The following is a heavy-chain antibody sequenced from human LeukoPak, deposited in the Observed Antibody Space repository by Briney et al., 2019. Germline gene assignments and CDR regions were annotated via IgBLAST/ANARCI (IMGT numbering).Heavy chain of an antibody. Sequence: SETLSLTCAVYGGSFSGYYWSWIRQPPGKGLELIGEINHSGSTNYNPSLKSRVTISVDTSKNQFSLKLSSVTAADTAVYYCARLHSGYRWSMGYWGQGTLVTVSS. D-gene: IGHD5-12*01. V-gene: IGHV4-34*01. J-gene: IGHJ4*02. CDR1: GGSFSGYY. CDR2: INHSGST. CDR3: ARLHSGYRWSMGY.